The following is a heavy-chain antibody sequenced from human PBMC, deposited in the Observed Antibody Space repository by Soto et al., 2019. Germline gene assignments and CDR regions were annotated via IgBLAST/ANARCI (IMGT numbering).Heavy chain of an antibody. CDR2: ISGSGGST. CDR3: ASPRASEIGDYGFFDY. J-gene: IGHJ4*02. CDR1: GFTFSSYA. V-gene: IGHV3-23*01. Sequence: GGSLRLSCAASGFTFSSYAMSWVRQAPGKGLEWVSAISGSGGSTYYADSVKGRFTISRDNSKNTLYLQMNSLRAEDTAVYYCASPRASEIGDYGFFDYWGQGTLVTVSS. D-gene: IGHD4-17*01.